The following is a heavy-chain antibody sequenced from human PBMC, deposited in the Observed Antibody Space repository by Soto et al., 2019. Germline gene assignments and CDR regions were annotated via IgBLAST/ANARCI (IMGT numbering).Heavy chain of an antibody. V-gene: IGHV1-8*01. CDR2: MNPNSANT. CDR1: GYTFTSYD. Sequence: QVQLVQSGAEVKKPGASVKVSCKASGYTFTSYDINWVRQATGQGLEWMGWMNPNSANTGYAQKFQGRVTMTRNTSTSRVDRELGSLRSEDTAVYYLASEGVRGMDVWGQGSTVTVSS. D-gene: IGHD3-16*01. J-gene: IGHJ6*02. CDR3: ASEGVRGMDV.